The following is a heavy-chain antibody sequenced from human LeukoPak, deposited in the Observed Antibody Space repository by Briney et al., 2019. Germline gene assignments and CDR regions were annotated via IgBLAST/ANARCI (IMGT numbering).Heavy chain of an antibody. D-gene: IGHD4-23*01. J-gene: IGHJ3*02. CDR3: ARSGTRSGGAFDI. V-gene: IGHV4-59*08. CDR2: VYSGGST. Sequence: SETLSLTCTVSGGSISGYYWSWIRQSPGKGLEWIAYVYSGGSTNYNPSLYSRVTISLDTSKNQFSLKLSSVTAADTAVYFCARSGTRSGGAFDIWGQGTMVTVSS. CDR1: GGSISGYY.